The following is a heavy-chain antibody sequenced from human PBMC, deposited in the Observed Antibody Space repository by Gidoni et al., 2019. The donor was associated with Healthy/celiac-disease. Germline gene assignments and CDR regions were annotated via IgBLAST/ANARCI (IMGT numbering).Heavy chain of an antibody. CDR1: GYSFTSYW. D-gene: IGHD3-3*01. J-gene: IGHJ4*02. Sequence: EVQLVQSGAEVKKPGESLRIYCTGSGYSFTSYWISWVRQMPGKGLEWMGRIDPSDSYTNYSPSFQGHVTISADKSISTAYLQWSSLKASDTAMYYCARHYGDYDFWSGPNHFDYWGQGTLVTVSS. CDR3: ARHYGDYDFWSGPNHFDY. CDR2: IDPSDSYT. V-gene: IGHV5-10-1*03.